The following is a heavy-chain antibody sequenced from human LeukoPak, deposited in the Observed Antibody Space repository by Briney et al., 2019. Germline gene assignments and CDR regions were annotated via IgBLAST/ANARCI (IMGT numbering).Heavy chain of an antibody. CDR2: IKQDGSEK. CDR1: GFTFSSYA. J-gene: IGHJ3*02. Sequence: GGSLRLSCAASGFTFSSYAMSWVRQAPGKGLEWVANIKQDGSEKYYVDFVKGRFTISRDNAKNSLYLQMNSLRAEDTAVYYCARKRSPGAFDIWGQGTMVTVSS. CDR3: ARKRSPGAFDI. V-gene: IGHV3-7*01.